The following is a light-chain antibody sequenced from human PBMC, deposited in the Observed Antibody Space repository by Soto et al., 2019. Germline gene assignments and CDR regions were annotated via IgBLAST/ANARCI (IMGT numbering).Light chain of an antibody. V-gene: IGLV1-47*01. Sequence: QPVLTQPPSASGTPGQRVTISCSGSSSNIGTNYVYWYRQLPGTAPRPLMYRNNERPSGVPDRFSGSKSGTSASLAISGLRSDDEADYYCATWDDSLSGVVFGGGTKLTVL. CDR2: RNN. CDR3: ATWDDSLSGVV. CDR1: SSNIGTNY. J-gene: IGLJ2*01.